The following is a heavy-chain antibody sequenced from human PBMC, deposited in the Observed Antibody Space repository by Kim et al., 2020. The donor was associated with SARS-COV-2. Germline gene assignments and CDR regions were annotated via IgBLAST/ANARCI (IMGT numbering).Heavy chain of an antibody. CDR3: ASDLAVDYYPVTRGGFDT. CDR1: GFTFSDYY. V-gene: IGHV3-11*06. Sequence: GGSLRLSCAASGFTFSDYYMSWIRQAPGKGLEWVSYISSSSSYTYYADSVKGRFTISRDNAKNSLYLQMNSLRAEDTAVYYCASDLAVDYYPVTRGGFDTWGQGTMVTVSS. CDR2: ISSSSSYT. D-gene: IGHD3-10*01. J-gene: IGHJ3*02.